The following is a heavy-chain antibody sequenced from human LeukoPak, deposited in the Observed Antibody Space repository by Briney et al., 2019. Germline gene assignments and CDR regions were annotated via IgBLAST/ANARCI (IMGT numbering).Heavy chain of an antibody. V-gene: IGHV4-4*02. J-gene: IGHJ4*02. CDR2: MYHSGSI. D-gene: IGHD3-10*01. CDR3: AANSADYNTLGSSYKV. CDR1: GGSISSRNW. Sequence: SETLSLTCTVSGGSISSRNWWSWVRQPPGKGLEWIGEMYHSGSINYNPSLKSRVTISVDISKNQFSLRLNSVTAADTAVYYCAANSADYNTLGSSYKVWGQGTLVTVSS.